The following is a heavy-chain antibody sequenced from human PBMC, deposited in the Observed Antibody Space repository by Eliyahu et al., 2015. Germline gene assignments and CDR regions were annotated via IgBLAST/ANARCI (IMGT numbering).Heavy chain of an antibody. CDR3: ARMWSRQTPSDDDYPWNDYRYFPLFYFDS. Sequence: QVQFQESGPGLVKPSQTLSLTCAVSGASIPRPGYFWSWLRXXPGXGLEWXGYVHYNGRTKYNPSLESRVTISVDTSKNRFSLKLSSATAADTAVYFCARMWSRQTPSDDDYPWNDYRYFPLFYFDSWGRGTLVTVSS. CDR1: GASIPRPGYF. CDR2: VHYNGRT. J-gene: IGHJ4*02. D-gene: IGHD3-16*02. V-gene: IGHV4-31*02.